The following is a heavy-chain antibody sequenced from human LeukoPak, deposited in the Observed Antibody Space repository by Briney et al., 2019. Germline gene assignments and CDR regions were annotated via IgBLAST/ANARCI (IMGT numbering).Heavy chain of an antibody. CDR3: ARDLVGGYYFDY. J-gene: IGHJ4*02. D-gene: IGHD3-16*01. V-gene: IGHV3-33*01. Sequence: RAGGSLRLSCAASGFTFSSYGMHWVRQAPGKGLERVAGIWFDGSNKYYADSVKGRFTISRDNSKNTLHLQMNSLSAEDTAVYYCARDLVGGYYFDYWGQGALVTVSS. CDR2: IWFDGSNK. CDR1: GFTFSSYG.